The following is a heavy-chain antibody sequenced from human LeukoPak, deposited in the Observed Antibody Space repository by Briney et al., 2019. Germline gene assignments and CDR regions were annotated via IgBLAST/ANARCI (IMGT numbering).Heavy chain of an antibody. D-gene: IGHD3-10*01. J-gene: IGHJ4*02. CDR2: IYGGNGNT. CDR1: GYIFIDYV. CDR3: ARGGSGNYYKSFDF. Sequence: ASVKVSCKASGYIFIDYVVHWVRQAPGQRLEWMGWIYGGNGNTRYSQKFQGRVTFTRDTSASTAYMELASLRSEDTAVYYCARGGSGNYYKSFDFWGQGTLVTVSS. V-gene: IGHV1-3*01.